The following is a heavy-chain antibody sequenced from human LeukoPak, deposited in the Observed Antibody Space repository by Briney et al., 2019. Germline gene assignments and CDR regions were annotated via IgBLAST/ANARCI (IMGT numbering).Heavy chain of an antibody. CDR2: IYTTGRT. V-gene: IGHV4-4*07. D-gene: IGHD3-10*01. CDR3: ARDLPSYYFDSGNMFDP. CDR1: GGAISSYY. Sequence: PSETLSLTCTVSGGAISSYYWSWIRQPAAKGLEWIGRIYTTGRTDYSASLKSRVTMSVDTSNNQFSLKLSSVTAADTAVYYCARDLPSYYFDSGNMFDPWGQGALVTVSS. J-gene: IGHJ5*02.